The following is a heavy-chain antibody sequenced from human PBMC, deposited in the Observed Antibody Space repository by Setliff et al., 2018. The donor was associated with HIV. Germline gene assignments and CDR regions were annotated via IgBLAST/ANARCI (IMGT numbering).Heavy chain of an antibody. CDR3: ARDSKETTVVTKTGELSAGLDI. V-gene: IGHV3-23*01. CDR2: ISDNSGAT. CDR1: GFTLRSYA. J-gene: IGHJ3*02. D-gene: IGHD4-17*01. Sequence: PGGSLRLSCEVSGFTLRSYAMSWVRQAPGKGLEWVSAISDNSGATYYSDSVKGRFTISRDNPKNTLYLQMSSLRAEDTAVYYCARDSKETTVVTKTGELSAGLDIWGQGTVVTVSS.